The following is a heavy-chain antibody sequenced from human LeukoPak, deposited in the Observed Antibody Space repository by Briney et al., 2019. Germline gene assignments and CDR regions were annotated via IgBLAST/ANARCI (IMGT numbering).Heavy chain of an antibody. CDR3: ARGGLMVPSWWFDP. Sequence: SETLSLTCTVSGGSISSSRYYWGWIRQPPGKGLEWIGSFYYSGSTNYNPSLKSRVTISVDTSKNQFSLKLSSVTAADTAVYYCARGGLMVPSWWFDPWGQGTLVTVSS. V-gene: IGHV4-39*07. CDR2: FYYSGST. CDR1: GGSISSSRYY. D-gene: IGHD2-8*01. J-gene: IGHJ5*02.